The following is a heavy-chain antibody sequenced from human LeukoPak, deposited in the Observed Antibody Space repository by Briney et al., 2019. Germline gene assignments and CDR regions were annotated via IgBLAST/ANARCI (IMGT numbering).Heavy chain of an antibody. V-gene: IGHV4-59*01. D-gene: IGHD3-10*01. CDR1: GGSISSYY. CDR3: ARSSTRTQGSGSYYNAKKREAEFDY. CDR2: IYYSGST. Sequence: SETLSLTCTVSGGSISSYYWSWIRQPPGKGLEWIGYIYYSGSTNYNPSLKSRVTISVDTSKNQFSLKLSSVTAADTAVYYCARSSTRTQGSGSYYNAKKREAEFDYWGQGTLVTVSS. J-gene: IGHJ4*02.